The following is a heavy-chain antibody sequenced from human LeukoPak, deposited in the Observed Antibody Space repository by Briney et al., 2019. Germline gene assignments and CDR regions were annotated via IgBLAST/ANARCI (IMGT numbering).Heavy chain of an antibody. Sequence: SSETQSLTCTVSGGSISSYYWSWIRQPAGKGLEWIGRIYTSGSTNYNPSLKSRVTMSVDTSKNQFSLKLSSVTAADTAVYYCARGLYSSSSFDYWGQGTLVTVSS. CDR1: GGSISSYY. V-gene: IGHV4-4*07. J-gene: IGHJ4*02. D-gene: IGHD6-6*01. CDR2: IYTSGST. CDR3: ARGLYSSSSFDY.